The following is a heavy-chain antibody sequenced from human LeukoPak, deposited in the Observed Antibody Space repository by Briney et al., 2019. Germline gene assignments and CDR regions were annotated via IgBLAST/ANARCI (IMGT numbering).Heavy chain of an antibody. J-gene: IGHJ4*02. CDR2: ISKSGGST. V-gene: IGHV3-64D*09. CDR3: VSRDDSRY. CDR1: GFTFSNYA. Sequence: PGGSLRLSCSASGFTFSNYAAHWVRQAPGKGLEYVSAISKSGGSTYYADSVKGRFTISRDNSKNTLSLQMSSLRGDDTAVYYCVSRDDSRYWGQGTLVTVSS. D-gene: IGHD3-3*01.